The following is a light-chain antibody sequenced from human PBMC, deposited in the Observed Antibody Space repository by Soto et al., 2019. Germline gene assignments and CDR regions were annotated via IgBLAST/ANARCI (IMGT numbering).Light chain of an antibody. J-gene: IGKJ1*01. V-gene: IGKV1-17*01. CDR2: GTS. CDR1: QGIRNN. Sequence: DIQMTQSPSSLFASVGDRVSITCRASQGIRNNLGWYQQRPGKAPKRLIYGTSNLQTGAPSRFSGSGYGTDFTLTISSLQPEDFATYYCLQHETYPRTFGQGTKVEV. CDR3: LQHETYPRT.